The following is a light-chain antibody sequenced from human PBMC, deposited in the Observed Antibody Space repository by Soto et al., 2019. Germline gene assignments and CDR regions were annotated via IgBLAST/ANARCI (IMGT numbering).Light chain of an antibody. CDR1: QSVSSY. V-gene: IGKV3-11*01. Sequence: EILLTQSPGTLSSAPGERATLSCRASQSVSSYLAWYQQKPGQAPRLLIYDASTRATGISARFSGSGSVTDFTLTISSLEPEDFAMYYCQQRSNWPVTFGQGTKVEVK. CDR2: DAS. J-gene: IGKJ1*01. CDR3: QQRSNWPVT.